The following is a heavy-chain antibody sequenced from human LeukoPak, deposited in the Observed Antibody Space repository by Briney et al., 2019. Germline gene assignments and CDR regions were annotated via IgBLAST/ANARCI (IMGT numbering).Heavy chain of an antibody. CDR1: GYSFTNFG. Sequence: GASVEVSCKASGYSFTNFGISWVRQAPGQGLEWMGWISADNGNANYAQKLQGRVTMTTDTSTSTAYMELRSLRSDDTAVYYCARDSCSGGSCYLGYWGQGTLVTVSS. CDR3: ARDSCSGGSCYLGY. J-gene: IGHJ4*02. CDR2: ISADNGNA. V-gene: IGHV1-18*01. D-gene: IGHD2-15*01.